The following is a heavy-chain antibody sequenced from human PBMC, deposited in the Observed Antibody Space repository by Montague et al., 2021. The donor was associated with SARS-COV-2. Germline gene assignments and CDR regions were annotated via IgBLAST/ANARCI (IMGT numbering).Heavy chain of an antibody. CDR1: GFTFSSYP. Sequence: SLRLSCAASGFTFSSYPMHWVRQAPGKGLEWVADITYDGSDKYYADSVKGRFTISRDNSKNTLYLQMNSLRAEDTAVYYCARDGQEDDFWWGYLAVDSGPENNEGDYWGQGTPVTVSS. CDR3: ARDGQEDDFWWGYLAVDSGPENNEGDY. CDR2: ITYDGSDK. J-gene: IGHJ4*03. V-gene: IGHV3-30*04. D-gene: IGHD3-3*01.